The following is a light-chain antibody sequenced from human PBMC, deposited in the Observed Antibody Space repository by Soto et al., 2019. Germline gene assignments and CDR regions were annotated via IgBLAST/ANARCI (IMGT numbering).Light chain of an antibody. Sequence: DIQLTQSPSFLSASVGDRVTITCRASQGISSYLAWYDQKPGKAPKLLIYTASTLQSAVPSRFSGSGSVTEFTLTISSLQHEDFATDYCQQLNSYQLTFGGGTKVEIK. CDR1: QGISSY. CDR3: QQLNSYQLT. V-gene: IGKV1-9*01. CDR2: TAS. J-gene: IGKJ4*02.